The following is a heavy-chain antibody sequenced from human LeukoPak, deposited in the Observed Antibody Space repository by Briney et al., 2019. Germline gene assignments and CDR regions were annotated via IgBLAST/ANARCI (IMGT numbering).Heavy chain of an antibody. CDR1: GFTFSSYW. V-gene: IGHV3-7*01. J-gene: IGHJ3*02. CDR2: IKQDGSEK. CDR3: ARLELGVVVIASDHAFDI. D-gene: IGHD2-21*01. Sequence: PGGSLRLSCAASGFTFSSYWMSWVRQAPGKGLEWVANIKQDGSEKYYVDSAKGRFTISRDNAKNSLYLQMSSLIAEDTAVYYCARLELGVVVIASDHAFDIWGQGTMVTVSS.